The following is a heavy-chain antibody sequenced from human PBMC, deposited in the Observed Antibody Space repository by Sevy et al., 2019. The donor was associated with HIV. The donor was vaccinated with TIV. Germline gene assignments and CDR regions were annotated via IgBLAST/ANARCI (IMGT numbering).Heavy chain of an antibody. CDR3: TTSPDY. CDR1: EITFTNAW. J-gene: IGHJ4*02. Sequence: GGSLRLSCAFSEITFTNAWMSWVRQAPGKWLEWVGRIKMKADGGTTDYAAPVKGRFTISRDDSENTAYLQMNSLKSEDTAVYYCTTSPDYWGQGTLVTVSS. CDR2: IKMKADGGTT. V-gene: IGHV3-15*01.